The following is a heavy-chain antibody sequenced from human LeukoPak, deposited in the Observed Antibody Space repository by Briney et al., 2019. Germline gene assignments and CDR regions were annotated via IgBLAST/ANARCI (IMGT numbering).Heavy chain of an antibody. CDR2: INHSGST. CDR3: ARGGGFVIDY. V-gene: IGHV4-34*01. CDR1: GGSFSGYY. D-gene: IGHD2-15*01. J-gene: IGHJ4*02. Sequence: PSETLSLTCAVYGGSFSGYYWSWIRQPPGKGLEWIGEINHSGSTNYNPSLKSRVTISVDTSKNRFSLKLSSVTAADTAVYYCARGGGFVIDYWGQGTLVTVSS.